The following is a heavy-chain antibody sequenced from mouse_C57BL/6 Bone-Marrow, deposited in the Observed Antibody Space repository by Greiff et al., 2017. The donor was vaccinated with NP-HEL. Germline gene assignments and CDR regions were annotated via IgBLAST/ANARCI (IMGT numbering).Heavy chain of an antibody. V-gene: IGHV1-69*01. CDR2: IDPSDSYT. CDR3: AREMYGYDAFAY. CDR1: GYTFTSYW. D-gene: IGHD2-2*01. Sequence: QVQLQQSGAELVMPGASVKLSCKASGYTFTSYWMPWVKQRPGQGLEWIGEIDPSDSYTNYNQKFKGKSTLTVDKSSSTAYMQLSSLTSEDSAVYYCAREMYGYDAFAYWGQGTLVTVSA. J-gene: IGHJ3*01.